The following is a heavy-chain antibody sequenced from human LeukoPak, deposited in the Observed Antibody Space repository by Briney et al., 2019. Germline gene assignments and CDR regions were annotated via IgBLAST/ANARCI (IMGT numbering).Heavy chain of an antibody. CDR3: AASSGWGGGTFGY. J-gene: IGHJ4*02. D-gene: IGHD6-19*01. CDR2: IRYDGSNK. Sequence: GGSLRLSCAASGFTFSSYSMNWVRQAPGKGLEWVAFIRYDGSNKYYADSVKGRFTISRDNSKNTLYLQMNSLRAEDTAVYYCAASSGWGGGTFGYWGQGTLVTVSS. CDR1: GFTFSSYS. V-gene: IGHV3-30*02.